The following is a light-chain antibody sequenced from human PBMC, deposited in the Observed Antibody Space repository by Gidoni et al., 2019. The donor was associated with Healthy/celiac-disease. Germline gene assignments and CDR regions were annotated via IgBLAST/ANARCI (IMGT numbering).Light chain of an antibody. Sequence: SSELTQDPAVSVALGQTVRITCQGDSPRSYYASWYPQKPGQAPVLVIYGKNNRPSGIPDRFSGSSSGNTASLTITGAQAEDEADYYCNSRDSSGNHLEVFGGGTKLTVL. J-gene: IGLJ2*01. CDR2: GKN. CDR3: NSRDSSGNHLEV. V-gene: IGLV3-19*01. CDR1: SPRSYY.